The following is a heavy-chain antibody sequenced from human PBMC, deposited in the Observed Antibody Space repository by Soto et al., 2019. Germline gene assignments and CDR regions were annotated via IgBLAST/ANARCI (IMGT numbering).Heavy chain of an antibody. D-gene: IGHD1-26*01. Sequence: QVQLVQSGAEVKKPGSSVKVSCKASGGTFSSYTISWVRQAPGQGLEWMGGIIPIFGAAKYAQNFQDRLTVTADEFTSTGYMELSSLRSEDTALYYWAQDASGNSLAYWGQGTLVIVAS. CDR1: GGTFSSYT. CDR2: IIPIFGAA. J-gene: IGHJ4*02. CDR3: AQDASGNSLAY. V-gene: IGHV1-69*01.